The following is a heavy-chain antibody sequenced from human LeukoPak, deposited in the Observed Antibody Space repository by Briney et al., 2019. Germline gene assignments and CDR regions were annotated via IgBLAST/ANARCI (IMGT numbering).Heavy chain of an antibody. V-gene: IGHV4-4*07. D-gene: IGHD3-9*01. CDR1: GGSISSYY. CDR2: IYTSGST. Sequence: PSETLSLTCTVSGGSISSYYWSWIRQPAGKGLEWIGRIYTSGSTNYNPSLKSRVTMSVDTSKNQFSLKLSSVTAADTAVYYCARDPITSPYYDILTGFDPWGQGTLVTVSS. CDR3: ARDPITSPYYDILTGFDP. J-gene: IGHJ5*02.